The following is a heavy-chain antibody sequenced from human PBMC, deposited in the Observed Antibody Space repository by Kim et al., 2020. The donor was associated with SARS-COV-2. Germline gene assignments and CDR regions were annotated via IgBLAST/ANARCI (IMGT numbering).Heavy chain of an antibody. Sequence: GGSLRLSCVASGFTFSGYWMHWVRQAPGKGLVWVSRISSDGRSINYADFAKGRFTIFRDKARNTLYVQMNSLRVDEAAVYYCARGGVSGSYSGVNYGLDVWGPGTTVTVSS. D-gene: IGHD3-10*01. CDR1: GFTFSGYW. CDR3: ARGGVSGSYSGVNYGLDV. CDR2: ISSDGRSI. V-gene: IGHV3-74*01. J-gene: IGHJ6*02.